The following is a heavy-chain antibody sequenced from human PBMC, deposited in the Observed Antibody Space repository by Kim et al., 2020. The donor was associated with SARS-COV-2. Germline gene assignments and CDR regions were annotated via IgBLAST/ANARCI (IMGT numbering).Heavy chain of an antibody. CDR3: ARRSTDIVVVVARLDY. Sequence: GGSLRLSCAASGFTFSNYGVGWWGRAGGGGMEWVSTLSGSGGSTYYADSVKGRFTISRDNSKDTLYLQMNSLRAEDTAVYYCARRSTDIVVVVARLDYWGQGTLVTVSS. D-gene: IGHD2-15*01. J-gene: IGHJ4*02. CDR2: LSGSGGST. V-gene: IGHV3-23*01. CDR1: GFTFSNYG.